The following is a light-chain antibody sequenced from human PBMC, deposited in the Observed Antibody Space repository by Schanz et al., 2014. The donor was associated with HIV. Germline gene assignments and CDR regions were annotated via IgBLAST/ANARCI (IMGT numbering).Light chain of an antibody. V-gene: IGKV3-20*01. Sequence: PGERATLSCRASQSVSSGYLAWYQQKPGQAPRLLIYGGSTRATGIPDRFSGSGSGTDFTLTVNRLEPEDCAVYYCQRYGTSPGTFGQGTKVEIK. CDR1: QSVSSGY. J-gene: IGKJ1*01. CDR3: QRYGTSPGT. CDR2: GGS.